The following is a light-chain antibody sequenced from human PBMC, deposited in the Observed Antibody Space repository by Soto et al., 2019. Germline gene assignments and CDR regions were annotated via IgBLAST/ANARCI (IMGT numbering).Light chain of an antibody. J-gene: IGKJ1*01. CDR1: QTIGTY. V-gene: IGKV1-39*01. Sequence: IEVTQSPSSLAASLGDRVTITCRASQTIGTYVNWYRQKSGAAPELLIYDASTLQSGVPSRFRGGASGTDFTLTISSLQLDDFETYYCQPCYNTPLTLGQGTKV. CDR3: QPCYNTPLT. CDR2: DAS.